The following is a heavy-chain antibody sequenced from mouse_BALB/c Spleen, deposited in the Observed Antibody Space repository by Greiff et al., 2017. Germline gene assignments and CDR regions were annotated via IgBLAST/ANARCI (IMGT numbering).Heavy chain of an antibody. D-gene: IGHD2-4*01. J-gene: IGHJ4*01. CDR2: INPSNGGT. Sequence: VQLQQPGAELVKPGASVKLSCKASGYTFTSYYMYWVKQRPGQGLEWIGGINPSNGGTNFNEKFKSKATLTVDKSSSTAYMQLSSLTSEDSAVYYCTRGGLRRDSYYGMDYWGQGTSVTVSS. CDR3: TRGGLRRDSYYGMDY. V-gene: IGHV1S81*02. CDR1: GYTFTSYY.